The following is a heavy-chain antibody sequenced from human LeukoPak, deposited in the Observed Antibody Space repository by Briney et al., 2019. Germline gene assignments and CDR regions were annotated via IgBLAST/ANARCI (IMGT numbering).Heavy chain of an antibody. CDR1: GGTFSIYT. J-gene: IGHJ4*02. CDR2: IIPILGIA. D-gene: IGHD1-26*01. V-gene: IGHV1-69*04. Sequence: SATVSCTASGGTFSIYTISWVRQAPGQGLEWMGRIIPILGIANYAQKFQGRVTITADKSTSTAYMELSSLRSEDTAVYYCARDLEVPVSVNWGATTAGLDYWGQGTLVTVSS. CDR3: ARDLEVPVSVNWGATTAGLDY.